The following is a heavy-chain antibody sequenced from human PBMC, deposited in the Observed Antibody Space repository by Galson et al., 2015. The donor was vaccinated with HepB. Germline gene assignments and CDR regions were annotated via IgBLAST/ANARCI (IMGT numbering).Heavy chain of an antibody. CDR3: ARDGDYDFWSGYG. Sequence: TLSLTCTVSGGSISSGDYYWSWIRQPPGKGLEWIGYIYYSGSTYYNPSLKSRVTISVDTSKNQFSLKLSSVTAADTAVYYCARDGDYDFWSGYGWGQGTLVTVSS. CDR1: GGSISSGDYY. J-gene: IGHJ4*02. CDR2: IYYSGST. V-gene: IGHV4-30-4*01. D-gene: IGHD3-3*01.